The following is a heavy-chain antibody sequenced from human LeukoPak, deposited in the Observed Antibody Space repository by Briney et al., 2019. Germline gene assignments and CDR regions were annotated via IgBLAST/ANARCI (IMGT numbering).Heavy chain of an antibody. V-gene: IGHV5-51*01. Sequence: GESLKISCKGSGYSFTSYWIGWVRQMPGKGLEWMGIIYPGDSDTRYRPSFQGQVTISADKSIRTAYLQWRSLKASDTDMYYCARPYCSSTSCYGYFQHWGQGTLVTVSS. CDR2: IYPGDSDT. J-gene: IGHJ1*01. CDR3: ARPYCSSTSCYGYFQH. D-gene: IGHD2-2*01. CDR1: GYSFTSYW.